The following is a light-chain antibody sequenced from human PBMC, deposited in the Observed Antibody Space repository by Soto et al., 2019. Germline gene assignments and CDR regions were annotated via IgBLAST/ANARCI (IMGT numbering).Light chain of an antibody. CDR3: QQSYNTPLT. CDR1: QSISTY. J-gene: IGKJ1*01. CDR2: DAS. Sequence: QMTQSPSSLAASVGDRVTITCRASQSISTYVNWYRQKSGAAPELLIYDASTLQSGVPSRFRGGGSGTDFTLTISSLQLEDFATYYCQQSYNTPLTFGQGTKVESK. V-gene: IGKV1-39*01.